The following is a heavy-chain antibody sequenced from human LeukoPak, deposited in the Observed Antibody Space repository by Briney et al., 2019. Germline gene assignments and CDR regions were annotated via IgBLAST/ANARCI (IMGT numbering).Heavy chain of an antibody. Sequence: SETLSLTCTVSGGSISSSTYYWAWIRQPPGKGLEWIGTIYYSGSTYYNPSLKSRVTISVDTSKNQFSLKLSSVTAADTAVYYRARDHVAVAGTGIDYWGQGTLVTVSS. CDR3: ARDHVAVAGTGIDY. CDR1: GGSISSSTYY. D-gene: IGHD6-19*01. J-gene: IGHJ4*02. V-gene: IGHV4-39*07. CDR2: IYYSGST.